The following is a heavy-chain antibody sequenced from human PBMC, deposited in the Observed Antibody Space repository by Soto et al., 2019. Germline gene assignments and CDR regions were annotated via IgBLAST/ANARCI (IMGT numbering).Heavy chain of an antibody. CDR2: ISYDGSNK. J-gene: IGHJ6*02. Sequence: QAVGSLRLSCAASGFTFSTYVMHRVRQAPGKGLEWVAIISYDGSNKYYADSVKGRFTISRDNSKNTLYVQMNSLRAEDTAVYYCARVLGAAGNDYYYYGMDVWGQGTTVTVSS. CDR1: GFTFSTYV. D-gene: IGHD6-13*01. V-gene: IGHV3-30-3*01. CDR3: ARVLGAAGNDYYYYGMDV.